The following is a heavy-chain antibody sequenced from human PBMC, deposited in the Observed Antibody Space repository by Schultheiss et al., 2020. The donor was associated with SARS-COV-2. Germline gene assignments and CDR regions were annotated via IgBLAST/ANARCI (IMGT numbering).Heavy chain of an antibody. V-gene: IGHV1-2*02. Sequence: ASVKVSCKASGYTFTGYYMHWVRQAPGQGLEWMGWINPNSGGTNYAQKFQGRVTMTRDTSASTAYMELSSLRSEDTAVYYCARDWPEQWLAAWGQGTLVTVSS. D-gene: IGHD6-19*01. CDR2: INPNSGGT. J-gene: IGHJ5*02. CDR3: ARDWPEQWLAA. CDR1: GYTFTGYY.